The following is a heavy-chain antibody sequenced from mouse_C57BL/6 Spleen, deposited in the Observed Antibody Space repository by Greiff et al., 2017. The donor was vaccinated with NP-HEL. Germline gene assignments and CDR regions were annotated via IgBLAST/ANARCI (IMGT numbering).Heavy chain of an antibody. Sequence: EVQLQESGPELVKPGASVKIPCKASGYTFTDYNMDWVKQSHGKSLEWIGDINPNNGGTIYNQKFKGKATLTLDKSSSTAYMELRSLTSEDTAVYYSARSYYYGSSRYYAMDYWGQGTSVTVSS. D-gene: IGHD1-1*01. V-gene: IGHV1-18*01. CDR3: ARSYYYGSSRYYAMDY. CDR2: INPNNGGT. CDR1: GYTFTDYN. J-gene: IGHJ4*01.